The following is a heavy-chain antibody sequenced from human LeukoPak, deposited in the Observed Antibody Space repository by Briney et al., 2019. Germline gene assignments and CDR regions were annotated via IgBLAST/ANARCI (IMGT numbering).Heavy chain of an antibody. V-gene: IGHV4-34*01. Sequence: SETLSLTCSVYGGSFSGYYRSWIRQPPGKGLEWIGEINHSGSTNYNPSLKSRVTISVDTSKNQFSLKLSSATAADTAVYYCTCASWYFDYWGQGTLVTVSS. J-gene: IGHJ4*02. CDR3: TCASWYFDY. D-gene: IGHD3-16*01. CDR1: GGSFSGYY. CDR2: INHSGST.